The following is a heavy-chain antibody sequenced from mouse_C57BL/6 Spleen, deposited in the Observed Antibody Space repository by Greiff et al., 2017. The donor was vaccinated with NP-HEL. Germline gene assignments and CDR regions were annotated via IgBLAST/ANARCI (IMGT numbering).Heavy chain of an antibody. CDR2: IDPENGDT. CDR3: TTGIYYGSSYGVYFDY. J-gene: IGHJ2*01. CDR1: GFNIKDDY. V-gene: IGHV14-4*01. D-gene: IGHD1-1*01. Sequence: EVQLQQSGAELVRPGASVKLSCTASGFNIKDDYMHWVKQRPEQGLEWIGWIDPENGDTEYASKFQGKATITADTSSNTAYLQLSSLTSEDTAVYYCTTGIYYGSSYGVYFDYWGQGTTLTVSS.